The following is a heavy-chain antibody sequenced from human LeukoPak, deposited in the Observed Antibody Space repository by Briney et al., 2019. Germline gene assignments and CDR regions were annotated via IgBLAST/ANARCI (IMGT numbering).Heavy chain of an antibody. V-gene: IGHV1-2*02. CDR1: GYTFTVYY. Sequence: ASVKVSCKASGYTFTVYYMHWVRQAPGQGLEWMGWINPNSGGTYYAQKFQGRVTMTRDTSIDTAYMELSRLRSDDTAVYYCARQIVAVPAALRAFDIGGQGTMVTVSS. CDR3: ARQIVAVPAALRAFDI. CDR2: INPNSGGT. D-gene: IGHD2-2*01. J-gene: IGHJ3*02.